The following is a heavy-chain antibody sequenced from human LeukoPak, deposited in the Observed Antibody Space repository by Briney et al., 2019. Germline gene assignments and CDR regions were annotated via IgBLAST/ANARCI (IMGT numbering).Heavy chain of an antibody. D-gene: IGHD2-2*01. CDR1: GFTFSSYA. CDR3: AKDPYCSSTSCYEASYYYYGMDV. J-gene: IGHJ6*02. CDR2: ISGSGGST. V-gene: IGHV3-23*01. Sequence: EGSLRLSCAASGFTFSSYAMSWVRQAPGKGLEWVSAISGSGGSTYYADSVKGRFTISRDNSKNTLYLQMNSLRAEDTAVYYCAKDPYCSSTSCYEASYYYYGMDVWGQGTTVTVSS.